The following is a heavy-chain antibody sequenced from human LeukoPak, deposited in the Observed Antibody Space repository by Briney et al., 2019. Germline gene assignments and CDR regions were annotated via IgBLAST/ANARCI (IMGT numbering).Heavy chain of an antibody. J-gene: IGHJ4*02. Sequence: PSETLSLTCAVYGGSFSGYYWSWIRQPPGRGLEWIGEINHSGSTNYNPSLKSRVTISVDTSKNQFSLKLSSVTAADTAVYYCARGRRIQLRFRMYYFDYWGQGTLVTVSS. V-gene: IGHV4-34*01. CDR3: ARGRRIQLRFRMYYFDY. CDR1: GGSFSGYY. D-gene: IGHD5-18*01. CDR2: INHSGST.